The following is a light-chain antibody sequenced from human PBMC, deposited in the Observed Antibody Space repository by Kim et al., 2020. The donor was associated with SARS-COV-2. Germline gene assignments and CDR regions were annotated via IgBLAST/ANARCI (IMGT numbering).Light chain of an antibody. CDR3: SSYTSSSTVV. Sequence: GRSITIPCTGASSDVGGYNYVSWYQQHPGQAPKLMIYDVSKRPSGVSNRFSGSKSGNTASLTISGLQAEDEADYYCSSYTSSSTVVFGGGTQLTVL. V-gene: IGLV2-14*04. J-gene: IGLJ2*01. CDR1: SSDVGGYNY. CDR2: DVS.